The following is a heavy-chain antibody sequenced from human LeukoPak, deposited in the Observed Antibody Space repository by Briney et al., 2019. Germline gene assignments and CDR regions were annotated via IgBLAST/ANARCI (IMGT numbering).Heavy chain of an antibody. Sequence: GGSLRLSRAASGFTFSNFGMSCVRQAPGKGLEWVSTISSSTTYIFYADSVKGRFTISRDNSKNTLHLQLNSLRVDDTAVYYCVKSRESSIWYSLGDFWGQGTLVTVSS. CDR3: VKSRESSIWYSLGDF. CDR2: ISSSTTYI. J-gene: IGHJ4*02. D-gene: IGHD6-13*01. V-gene: IGHV3-23*01. CDR1: GFTFSNFG.